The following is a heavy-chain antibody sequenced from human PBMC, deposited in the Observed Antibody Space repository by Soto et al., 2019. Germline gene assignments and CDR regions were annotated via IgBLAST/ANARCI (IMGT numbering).Heavy chain of an antibody. D-gene: IGHD2-15*01. Sequence: GGSLRLSCAASGFTVSSNYMSWVRQAPGKGLEWVSVIYSGGSTYYADSVKGRFIISRDDSKNTLFLQMNYLRAEDTAVYYCAMEKLLLPGLFNYGGREPLVTFP. CDR3: AMEKLLLPGLFNY. J-gene: IGHJ4*02. CDR2: IYSGGST. CDR1: GFTVSSNY. V-gene: IGHV3-66*01.